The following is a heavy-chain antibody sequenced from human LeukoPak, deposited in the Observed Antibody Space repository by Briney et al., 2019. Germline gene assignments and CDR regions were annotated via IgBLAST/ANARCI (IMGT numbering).Heavy chain of an antibody. J-gene: IGHJ4*02. Sequence: GGSLRLSCSASGFTFSSYALHWVRQAPGKGLESVSAISSNGGSTSYADSVKCRFTISRDNSKNTLYLQMSSLRAEDTAVYYCVKDWGRGWYRFDCWGQGTLVTVSS. CDR2: ISSNGGST. V-gene: IGHV3-64D*09. D-gene: IGHD6-19*01. CDR1: GFTFSSYA. CDR3: VKDWGRGWYRFDC.